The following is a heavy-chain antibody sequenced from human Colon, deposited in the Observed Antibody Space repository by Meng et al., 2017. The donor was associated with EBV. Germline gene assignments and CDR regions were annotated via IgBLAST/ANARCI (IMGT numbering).Heavy chain of an antibody. J-gene: IGHJ4*02. D-gene: IGHD5-24*01. CDR2: IYYSGST. CDR3: ARGPSRWLQFSFDY. Sequence: QLHLQEPGPGLVKPSPTLSLPCTVSGGSISSGGYYWSWIRQHPGKGLEWIGYIYYSGSTYYNPSLTSRVTISIDTSKNQFSLKLSSVTAADTAVYYCARGPSRWLQFSFDYWGQGTLVTVSS. V-gene: IGHV4-31*03. CDR1: GGSISSGGYY.